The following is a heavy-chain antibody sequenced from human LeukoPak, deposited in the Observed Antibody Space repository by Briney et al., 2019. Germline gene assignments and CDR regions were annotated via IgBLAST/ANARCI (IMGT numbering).Heavy chain of an antibody. Sequence: SVKVSCKASGFTFTSSAMQWVRQARGQCLEWIGCIVVGSGNTNYAQKFQERVTITRDMSTSTAYMELSSLRSEDTAVYYCAADGKAWELLSSGAFDIWAKGQWSPSLQ. J-gene: IGHJ3*02. D-gene: IGHD1-26*01. V-gene: IGHV1-58*02. CDR1: GFTFTSSA. CDR3: AADGKAWELLSSGAFDI. CDR2: IVVGSGNT.